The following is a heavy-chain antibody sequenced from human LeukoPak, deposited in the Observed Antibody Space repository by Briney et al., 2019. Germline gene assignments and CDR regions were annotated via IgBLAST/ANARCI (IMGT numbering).Heavy chain of an antibody. CDR1: GFTFSGYW. V-gene: IGHV3-7*01. CDR3: ARTFI. CDR2: IKQDGSEK. Sequence: PGRSLRLSCAASGFTFSGYWMTWVRQAPGKGLEWVANIKQDGSEKYYVDSVKGRFTISRDNAKNSLYLQMNSLRTEDTAVYLCARTFIWGQGTLVTVSS. J-gene: IGHJ4*02.